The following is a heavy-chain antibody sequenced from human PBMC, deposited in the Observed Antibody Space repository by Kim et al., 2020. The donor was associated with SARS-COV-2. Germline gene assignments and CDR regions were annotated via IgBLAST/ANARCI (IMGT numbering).Heavy chain of an antibody. V-gene: IGHV3-21*01. Sequence: GGSLRLSCAASGFTFSSYSMNWVRQAPGKGLEWVSSISSSSSYIYYADSVKGRFTISRDNAKNSLYLQMNSLRAEDTAVYYCARETYSSSFWTTNWFDPWGQGTLVTVSS. J-gene: IGHJ5*02. CDR2: ISSSSSYI. D-gene: IGHD6-13*01. CDR1: GFTFSSYS. CDR3: ARETYSSSFWTTNWFDP.